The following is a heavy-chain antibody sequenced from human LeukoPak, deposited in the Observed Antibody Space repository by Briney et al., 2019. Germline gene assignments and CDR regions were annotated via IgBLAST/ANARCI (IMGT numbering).Heavy chain of an antibody. CDR1: GYTFTGYY. CDR3: ARDPTIFGVASNWFDP. Sequence: ASVKVSCKASGYTFTGYYMHWVRQAPGQGLEWMGWINPNSGGTNYAQKFQGRVTMTRDTSISTAYMELSRLRSDDTAVYYCARDPTIFGVASNWFDPWGQGTLVTVSS. V-gene: IGHV1-2*02. CDR2: INPNSGGT. D-gene: IGHD3-3*01. J-gene: IGHJ5*02.